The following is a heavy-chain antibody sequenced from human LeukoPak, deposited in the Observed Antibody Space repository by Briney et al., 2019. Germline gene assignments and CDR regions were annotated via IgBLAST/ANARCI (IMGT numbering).Heavy chain of an antibody. CDR1: SGSISSGTYY. Sequence: SETLSLTCTVSSGSISSGTYYWSWIRQPAGKGLEWIGYIYYSGSTNYNPSLKSRVTISVDTSKNQFSLKLSSVTAADTAVYYCARIIAAADPALDYWGQGTLVTVSS. V-gene: IGHV4-61*10. CDR3: ARIIAAADPALDY. J-gene: IGHJ4*02. CDR2: IYYSGST. D-gene: IGHD6-13*01.